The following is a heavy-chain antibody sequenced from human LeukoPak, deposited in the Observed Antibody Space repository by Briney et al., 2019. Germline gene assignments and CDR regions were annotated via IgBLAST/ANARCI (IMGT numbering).Heavy chain of an antibody. D-gene: IGHD5-18*01. J-gene: IGHJ4*02. CDR1: GYSISSGYY. CDR2: IYRSGST. Sequence: PSETLSLTCAVSGYSISSGYYWGWIRPPPGKGLEWIGSIYRSGSTYYNPSLKSRVTISVDTSKNQFSLKLSSVTAADTAVYYCARGAAGYSYRIDYWGQGTLVTVSS. V-gene: IGHV4-38-2*01. CDR3: ARGAAGYSYRIDY.